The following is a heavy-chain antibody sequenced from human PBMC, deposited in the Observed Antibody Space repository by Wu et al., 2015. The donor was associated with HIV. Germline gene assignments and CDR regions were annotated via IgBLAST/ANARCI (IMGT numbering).Heavy chain of an antibody. CDR2: MNPNSGNT. CDR1: GYIFSGHY. D-gene: IGHD3-3*02. CDR3: ARDWHFQVIFGDYYMDI. J-gene: IGHJ6*03. Sequence: QVQLVQSGAEVKKPGASVKVSCKASGYIFSGHYMNWVRQAPGQGLEWMGWMNPNSGNTGYRQRFQGRVTMTRDNSITTAYMELNRLTSEDTAIYYCARDWHFQVIFGDYYMDIWGNGTTVIVS. V-gene: IGHV1-8*02.